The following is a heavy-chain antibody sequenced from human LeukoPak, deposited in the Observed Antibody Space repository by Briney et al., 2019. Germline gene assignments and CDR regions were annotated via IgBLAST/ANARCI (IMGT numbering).Heavy chain of an antibody. Sequence: GGSLRLSCAASGFTFSSYGMHWVRQAPGKGLEWVAVIWYDGSNKYYADSVKGRFTISRDNSKNTLYLQMNSLRAEDTAVYYCARDLTPCIAVAGQNWFDPWGQGTLVTVSS. CDR3: ARDLTPCIAVAGQNWFDP. CDR1: GFTFSSYG. CDR2: IWYDGSNK. J-gene: IGHJ5*02. V-gene: IGHV3-33*01. D-gene: IGHD6-19*01.